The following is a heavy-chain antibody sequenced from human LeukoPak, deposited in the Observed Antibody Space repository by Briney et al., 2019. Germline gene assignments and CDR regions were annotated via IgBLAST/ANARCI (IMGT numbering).Heavy chain of an antibody. V-gene: IGHV3-20*04. CDR2: INWNGGST. J-gene: IGHJ4*02. CDR3: ARDRSMTHFDY. CDR1: GFTFDDYG. Sequence: GGSLRLSCAASGFTFDDYGMSWVRQAPGKGLEWVSGINWNGGSTGYANSVKGRFTISRDNAKNSLYLQMNSLRAEDTALYYCARDRSMTHFDYWGQGTLVTVSS.